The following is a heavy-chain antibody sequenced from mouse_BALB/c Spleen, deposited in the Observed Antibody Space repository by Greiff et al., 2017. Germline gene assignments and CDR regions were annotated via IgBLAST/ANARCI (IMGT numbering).Heavy chain of an antibody. Sequence: QVQLQQSGAELMKPGASVKISCKATGYTFSSYWIEWVKQRPGHGLEWIGEILPGSGSTNYNEKFKGKATFTADTSSNTAYMQLSSLTSEDSAVYYCARSYYDYDYAMDYWGQGTSGTVSS. D-gene: IGHD2-4*01. CDR2: ILPGSGST. V-gene: IGHV1-9*01. CDR3: ARSYYDYDYAMDY. CDR1: GYTFSSYW. J-gene: IGHJ4*01.